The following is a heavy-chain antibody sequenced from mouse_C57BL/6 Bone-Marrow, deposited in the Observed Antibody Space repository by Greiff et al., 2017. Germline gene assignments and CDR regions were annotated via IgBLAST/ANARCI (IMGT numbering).Heavy chain of an antibody. CDR1: GYSFTGYF. Sequence: VQLQQSGPELVKPGDSVKISCKASGYSFTGYFMNWVMQSHGKSLEWIGRINPYNGDTFYNQKFKGKDTLTVDKSSSTAHMELRSLTSEDSAVYYCASDGYYEGFAYWGQGTLVTVSA. CDR2: INPYNGDT. CDR3: ASDGYYEGFAY. D-gene: IGHD2-3*01. J-gene: IGHJ3*01. V-gene: IGHV1-20*01.